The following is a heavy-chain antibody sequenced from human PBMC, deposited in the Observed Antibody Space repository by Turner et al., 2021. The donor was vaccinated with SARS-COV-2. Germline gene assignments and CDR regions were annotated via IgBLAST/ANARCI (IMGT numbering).Heavy chain of an antibody. J-gene: IGHJ5*02. CDR3: ARGRGGGGSSNNWFDP. V-gene: IGHV4-59*01. D-gene: IGHD2-15*01. CDR2: IYYSGST. Sequence: QVQLQESGPGLVKPSETLSLTCTVSGGSISSYYWSWIRQPPGKGLGWIGYIYYSGSTNYNPSLKSRVSISVDTSKNQFSLKLTSVTAADTAVYYCARGRGGGGSSNNWFDPWGQGTLVIVSS. CDR1: GGSISSYY.